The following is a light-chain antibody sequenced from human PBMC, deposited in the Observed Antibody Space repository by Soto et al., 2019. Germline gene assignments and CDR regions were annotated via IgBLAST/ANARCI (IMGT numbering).Light chain of an antibody. CDR3: QQSYTTLFT. CDR2: AAS. J-gene: IGKJ3*01. V-gene: IGKV1-39*01. CDR1: QSIDNY. Sequence: DMPMTQSPSSLYASVGDRVTITCRTSQSIDNYLYWYQQKPGQAPKLLMYAASTLQSGVTARFSGSGSETIFTLTISSLQPEDRATYCCQQSYTTLFTVGPGTKVDLK.